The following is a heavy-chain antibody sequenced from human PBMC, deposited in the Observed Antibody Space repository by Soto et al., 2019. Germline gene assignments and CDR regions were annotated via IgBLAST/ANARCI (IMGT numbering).Heavy chain of an antibody. CDR2: IYYSGST. CDR1: GGSFSSSSYY. V-gene: IGHV4-39*01. D-gene: IGHD2-2*01. J-gene: IGHJ4*02. CDR3: ARLIHCKTTSCYFDY. Sequence: SETLSLTCTVSGGSFSSSSYYWGWIRQHPGKGLEWIGYIYYSGSTYYNPSLKSRVTISEDTSKNQFSLRLSSVTAADTALFYCARLIHCKTTSCYFDYWGPGTLVTVSS.